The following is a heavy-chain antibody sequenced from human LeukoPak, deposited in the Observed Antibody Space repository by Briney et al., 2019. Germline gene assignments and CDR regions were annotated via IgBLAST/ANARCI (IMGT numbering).Heavy chain of an antibody. CDR3: ARDRYYYDSSGYSRTGFDY. D-gene: IGHD3-22*01. J-gene: IGHJ4*02. Sequence: ASVKVSCKASGYTFTCYYMHWVRQAPGQGLEWMGRINPNSGGTNYAQKFQGRVTMTRDTSISTAYMELSRLRSDDTAVYYCARDRYYYDSSGYSRTGFDYWGQGTLVTVSS. CDR1: GYTFTCYY. CDR2: INPNSGGT. V-gene: IGHV1-2*06.